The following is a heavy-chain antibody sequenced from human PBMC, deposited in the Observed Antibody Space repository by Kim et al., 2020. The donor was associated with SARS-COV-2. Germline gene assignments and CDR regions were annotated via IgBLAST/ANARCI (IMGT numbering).Heavy chain of an antibody. Sequence: GGSLRLSCAASGFTFSSYGMHWVRQAPGKGLEWVAVIWYDGSNKYYADSVKGRFTISRDNSKNTLYLQMNSLRAEDTAVYYCARDNSGYGDYRGDWFDPWGQGTLVTVSS. V-gene: IGHV3-33*01. CDR3: ARDNSGYGDYRGDWFDP. D-gene: IGHD4-17*01. J-gene: IGHJ5*02. CDR1: GFTFSSYG. CDR2: IWYDGSNK.